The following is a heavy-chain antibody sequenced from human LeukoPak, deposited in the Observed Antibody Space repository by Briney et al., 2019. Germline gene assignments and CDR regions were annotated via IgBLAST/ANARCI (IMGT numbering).Heavy chain of an antibody. CDR1: GGSITGSR. V-gene: IGHV4-4*07. Sequence: SESLSLTCTLAGGSITGSRCRCLRQPAGDWMEWIGRIYSSGTTNYNTSLKSRVTMSLDTSKNQSYLRLSSVAAADTAVYYCARGAYSFDFWGQGALVTVSS. CDR3: ARGAYSFDF. CDR2: IYSSGTT. J-gene: IGHJ4*02.